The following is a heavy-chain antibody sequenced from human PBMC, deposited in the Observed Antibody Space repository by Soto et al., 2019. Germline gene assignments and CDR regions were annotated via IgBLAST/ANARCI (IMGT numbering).Heavy chain of an antibody. CDR1: GFTFSSYS. CDR3: AREGTYSSGWDFDY. D-gene: IGHD6-19*01. V-gene: IGHV3-48*02. Sequence: EVQLVESGGGLVQPGGSLRLSCAASGFTFSSYSMNWVRQAPGKGLEWVSYISSSSSTIYYADSVKGRFTISRDNAKNSLYLQMNSMRDEDTAVYYCAREGTYSSGWDFDYWGQGTLVTVSS. J-gene: IGHJ4*02. CDR2: ISSSSSTI.